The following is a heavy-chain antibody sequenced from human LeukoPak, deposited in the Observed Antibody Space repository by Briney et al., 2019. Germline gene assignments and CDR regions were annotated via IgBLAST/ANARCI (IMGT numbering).Heavy chain of an antibody. D-gene: IGHD6-13*01. CDR1: GGSISSYY. V-gene: IGHV4-39*07. CDR2: IYYSGST. Sequence: SETLSLTCTVSGGSISSYYWGWIRQPPGKGLEWIGSIYYSGSTYYNPSLKSRVTISVDTSKNQLSLKLSSVTAADTAVYYCASAGSSWFSNWFDPWGQGTLVTVSS. CDR3: ASAGSSWFSNWFDP. J-gene: IGHJ5*02.